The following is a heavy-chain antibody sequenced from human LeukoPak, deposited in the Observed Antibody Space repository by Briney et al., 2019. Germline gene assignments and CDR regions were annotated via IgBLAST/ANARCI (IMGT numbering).Heavy chain of an antibody. CDR3: ASLDTAHPSGVH. V-gene: IGHV3-7*01. CDR2: MKRDGGEK. Sequence: GGSLRLACAAAGFSFSSYGMHWVRQAAGKGLEWVAMMKRDGGEKHYVGSVRGPFTISRANAKNSLYLQMDSLKDEDTAFYYCASLDTAHPSGVHWGQGTLVTVSS. CDR1: GFSFSSYG. D-gene: IGHD5-18*01. J-gene: IGHJ4*02.